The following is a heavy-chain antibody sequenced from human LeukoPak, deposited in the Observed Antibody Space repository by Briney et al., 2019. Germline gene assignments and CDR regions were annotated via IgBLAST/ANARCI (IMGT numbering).Heavy chain of an antibody. Sequence: SVKVSCKASGFTFTSSAVQWVRQARGQRLEWIGWIVVGSGNTNYAQKFQERVTITRDMSTSTAYMELSSLRSEDTAVYYCAKDLTRWLHNNFDAFDIWGQGTMVTVSS. J-gene: IGHJ3*02. CDR3: AKDLTRWLHNNFDAFDI. CDR1: GFTFTSSA. CDR2: IVVGSGNT. D-gene: IGHD5-24*01. V-gene: IGHV1-58*01.